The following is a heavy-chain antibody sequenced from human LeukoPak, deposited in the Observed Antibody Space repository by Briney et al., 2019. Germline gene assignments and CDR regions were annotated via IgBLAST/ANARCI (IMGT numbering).Heavy chain of an antibody. CDR2: ISYGGST. CDR3: ARHLHYYASSGYVTPSSFYY. Sequence: SETLPLTCTVSGDSISSSSYYWGCIRQPPGKGLEWIGTISYGGSTYYNPSLKSRLTISVDTSKNQFSLKLNSVTAADTAVYYCARHLHYYASSGYVTPSSFYYWGQGTLVTVSS. V-gene: IGHV4-39*01. J-gene: IGHJ4*02. D-gene: IGHD3-22*01. CDR1: GDSISSSSYY.